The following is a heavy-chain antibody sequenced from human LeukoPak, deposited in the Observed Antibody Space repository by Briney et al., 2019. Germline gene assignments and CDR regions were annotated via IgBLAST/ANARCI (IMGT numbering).Heavy chain of an antibody. CDR1: GFSFSSNA. CDR3: ASTYYYDSSGYYPFDY. Sequence: GGSLRLSCSASGFSFSSNAMHWVRQAPGKGLEYVSGISSNGGSTYYADSVKGRFTISRGNSKNTLYLQMSSLRAEDTAVYYCASTYYYDSSGYYPFDYWGQGSLVTVSS. J-gene: IGHJ4*02. V-gene: IGHV3-64D*09. D-gene: IGHD3-22*01. CDR2: ISSNGGST.